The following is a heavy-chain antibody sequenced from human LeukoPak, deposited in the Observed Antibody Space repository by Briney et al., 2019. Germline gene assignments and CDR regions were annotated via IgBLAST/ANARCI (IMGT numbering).Heavy chain of an antibody. V-gene: IGHV3-7*03. CDR3: ARGGGLDV. CDR2: INHNGNVN. D-gene: IGHD3-16*01. Sequence: GGSLRLSCAASGFTFSSYWMNWARQAPGKGLEWVASINHNGNVNYYVDSVKGRFTISRDNAKNSLYLQMSNLRAEDTAVYFCARGGGLDVWGQGTAVAVSS. J-gene: IGHJ6*02. CDR1: GFTFSSYW.